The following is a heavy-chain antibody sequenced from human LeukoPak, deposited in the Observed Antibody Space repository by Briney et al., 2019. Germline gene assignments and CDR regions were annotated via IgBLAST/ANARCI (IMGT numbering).Heavy chain of an antibody. CDR1: GGSISSGSYY. J-gene: IGHJ3*02. Sequence: PSQTLSLTCTVSGGSISSGSYYWSWIRQPAGKGLEWIGRIYTSGSTNYNLSLKSRVTISVDTSKNQFSLKLSSVTAADTAVYYCARVYHCDFWSGYPSDAFDIWGQGTMVTVSS. D-gene: IGHD3-3*01. V-gene: IGHV4-61*02. CDR2: IYTSGST. CDR3: ARVYHCDFWSGYPSDAFDI.